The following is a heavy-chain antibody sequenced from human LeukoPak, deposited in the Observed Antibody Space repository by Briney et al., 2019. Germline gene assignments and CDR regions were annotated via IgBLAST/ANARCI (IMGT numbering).Heavy chain of an antibody. J-gene: IGHJ4*02. CDR3: AREGGPAAIPY. D-gene: IGHD2-2*02. Sequence: PSETLSLTCAVYGGSFSGYYWSWIRQPPGKGLEWIGEINHSGSTNYNPSLQSRVIISVDTSKNHFSLKLSSVTTADTAVYYCAREGGPAAIPYWGQGTLVTVSS. V-gene: IGHV4-34*01. CDR2: INHSGST. CDR1: GGSFSGYY.